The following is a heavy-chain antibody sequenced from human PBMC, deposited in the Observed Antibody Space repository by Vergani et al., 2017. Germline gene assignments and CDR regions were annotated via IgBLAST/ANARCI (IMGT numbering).Heavy chain of an antibody. CDR3: ARAVVPVVPEGYHYYYYMDV. Sequence: QVQLVQSGAEVKKPGASVKVSCKASGYTFTSYGISWVRQAPGQGLEWMGWISAYNGNTNYAQKLQGRVTMTTDTSTSTAYMGLRSLRSDDTAVYYCARAVVPVVPEGYHYYYYMDVWGKGTTVTVSS. CDR1: GYTFTSYG. V-gene: IGHV1-18*01. D-gene: IGHD2-2*01. CDR2: ISAYNGNT. J-gene: IGHJ6*03.